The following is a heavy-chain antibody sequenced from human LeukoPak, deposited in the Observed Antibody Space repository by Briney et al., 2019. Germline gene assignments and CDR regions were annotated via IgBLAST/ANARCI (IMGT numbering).Heavy chain of an antibody. CDR3: AKRPSGSYRALDY. D-gene: IGHD1-26*01. Sequence: GGSLRLSCAASGFSFSSYAMSWVRQAPGKGLEWVSGIGGSGAGTYYADSVKGRFTISRDNSKNTLYLQMNSLSTEDTAVNYCAKRPSGSYRALDYWGQGTLVTVSS. CDR2: IGGSGAGT. CDR1: GFSFSSYA. V-gene: IGHV3-23*01. J-gene: IGHJ4*02.